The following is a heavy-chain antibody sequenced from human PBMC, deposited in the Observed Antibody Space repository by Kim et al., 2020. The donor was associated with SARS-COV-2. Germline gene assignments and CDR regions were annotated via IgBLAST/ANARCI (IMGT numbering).Heavy chain of an antibody. V-gene: IGHV1-18*01. CDR1: GYTFTKYG. CDR2: ISAYNAYT. CDR3: ASFLGYSSGWYPRGDDAFDI. Sequence: ASVKVSCKASGYTFTKYGVNWVRQAPGQGLEWMGWISAYNAYTKYAQKLQGRVTMTTDTSASTAYMELRSLESDDTALYYCASFLGYSSGWYPRGDDAFDIWGQGTMLTVSS. J-gene: IGHJ3*02. D-gene: IGHD6-19*01.